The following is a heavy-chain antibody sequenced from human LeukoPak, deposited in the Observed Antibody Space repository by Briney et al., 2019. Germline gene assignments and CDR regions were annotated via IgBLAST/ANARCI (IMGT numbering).Heavy chain of an antibody. D-gene: IGHD6-6*01. CDR3: ARQGTSFYFDP. V-gene: IGHV4-39*01. CDR2: IYHSGKT. Sequence: SETLSLTCTVSGGSISSINYYWVWIRQPPGQGLEWIGSIYHSGKTYYNPSLQSRVTMSVDTSKNQFSLKLISVTAADTAVYYCARQGTSFYFDPWGQGTLVTVSS. CDR1: GGSISSINYY. J-gene: IGHJ5*02.